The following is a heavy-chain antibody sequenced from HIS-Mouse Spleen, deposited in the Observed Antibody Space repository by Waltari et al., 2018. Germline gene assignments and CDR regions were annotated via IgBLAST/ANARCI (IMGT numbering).Heavy chain of an antibody. J-gene: IGHJ4*02. CDR3: ARVGGIAAAGPYYFDY. V-gene: IGHV4-59*01. CDR2: ST. Sequence: STNYNPSLKSRVTISVDTSKNQFSLKLSSVTAADTAVYYCARVGGIAAAGPYYFDYWGQGTLVTVSS. D-gene: IGHD6-13*01.